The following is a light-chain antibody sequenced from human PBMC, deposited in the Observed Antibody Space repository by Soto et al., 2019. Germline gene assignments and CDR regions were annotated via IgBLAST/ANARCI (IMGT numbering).Light chain of an antibody. V-gene: IGKV3D-20*02. CDR1: QSVGSSS. J-gene: IGKJ1*01. Sequence: EIVLTQSPGTLSVPPGNRATLSCRASQSVGSSSLAWYQQNPGQAPRPIIYDASKRATGTPGRFSGSGFGKDYIITISSLAPEDFAVYYCQQRSRWRTFGQGTKVDIK. CDR2: DAS. CDR3: QQRSRWRT.